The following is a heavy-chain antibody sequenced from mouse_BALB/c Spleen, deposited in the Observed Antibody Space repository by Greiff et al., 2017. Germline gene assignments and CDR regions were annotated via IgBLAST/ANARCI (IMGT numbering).Heavy chain of an antibody. J-gene: IGHJ4*01. D-gene: IGHD2-10*02. V-gene: IGHV2-2*02. CDR1: GFSLTSYG. CDR2: IWSGGST. Sequence: QVQLQQSGPGLVQPSQSLSITCTVSGFSLTSYGVHWVRQSPGKGLEWLGVIWSGGSTDYNAAFISRLSISKDNSKSQVFFKMNSLQANDTAIYYCARKNKYGNLVPYAMDYWGQGTSVTVSS. CDR3: ARKNKYGNLVPYAMDY.